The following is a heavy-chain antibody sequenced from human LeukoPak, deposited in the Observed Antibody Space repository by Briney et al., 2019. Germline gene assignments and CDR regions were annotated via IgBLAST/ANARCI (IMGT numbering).Heavy chain of an antibody. CDR1: GGAISSSSYY. D-gene: IGHD1-26*01. J-gene: IGHJ3*02. Sequence: SETLSPTCTVSGGAISSSSYYWGWIRQPPGKGLEWIGRIYHSGSTDYNPSLKSRVTISPDKSKNQFSLTLTSVTAADTAVYFCARAPLSGTYYTDAFDIWGQGTMVTVSS. CDR3: ARAPLSGTYYTDAFDI. CDR2: IYHSGST. V-gene: IGHV4-39*07.